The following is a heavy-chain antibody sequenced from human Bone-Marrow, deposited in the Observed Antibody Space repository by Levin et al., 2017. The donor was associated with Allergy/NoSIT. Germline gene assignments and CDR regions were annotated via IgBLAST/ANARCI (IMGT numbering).Heavy chain of an antibody. J-gene: IGHJ3*01. CDR1: GFNISHNY. V-gene: IGHV3-53*01. CDR2: FYSGGRI. CDR3: ARDLLGSLCV. Sequence: QTGGSLRLSCAASGFNISHNYMTWVRQAPGKGLEWVSIFYSGGRIYYADSVKGRFTISRDTSKNTVYLQMNSLRAEDTAVYYCARDLLGSLCVWGQGTVVTVSA. D-gene: IGHD3-3*02.